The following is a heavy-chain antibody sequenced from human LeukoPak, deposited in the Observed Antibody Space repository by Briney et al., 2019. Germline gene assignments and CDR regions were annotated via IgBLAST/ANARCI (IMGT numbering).Heavy chain of an antibody. J-gene: IGHJ4*02. V-gene: IGHV1-69*05. CDR1: GGTFSSYA. CDR3: ARVAQRVRFGVVITPFDY. Sequence: SVKVSCKASGGTFSSYAISWVRQAPGQGLEWMGEIIPSFGTPNYAQKFQGKVTITTDESTSTACMELSSLRSVDTAVYYCARVAQRVRFGVVITPFDYWGQGTLVTVSS. CDR2: IIPSFGTP. D-gene: IGHD3-3*01.